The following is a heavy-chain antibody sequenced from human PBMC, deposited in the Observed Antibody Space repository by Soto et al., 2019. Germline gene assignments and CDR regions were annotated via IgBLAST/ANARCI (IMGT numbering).Heavy chain of an antibody. CDR2: IKTKSDGAVT. CDR1: GLTLSDAW. D-gene: IGHD3-10*01. J-gene: IGHJ4*02. V-gene: IGHV3-15*05. CDR3: AREWFGDFV. Sequence: EVQLVESGGGLVKPGGSLRLSCVGSGLTLSDAWMNWVPQIPGKGPEWVGRIKTKSDGAVTDYAALAKGRFTISRDDSENTVYLQMNSLKTEDTAVYYCAREWFGDFVWGQGTLVTVSS.